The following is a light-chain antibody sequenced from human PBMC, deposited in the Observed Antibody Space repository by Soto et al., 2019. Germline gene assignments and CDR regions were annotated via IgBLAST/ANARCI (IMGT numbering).Light chain of an antibody. CDR2: GVT. CDR1: HNDIGTYDY. CDR3: SSFTSSRIYV. Sequence: QSFLTQPTSVSGSPGQSITISCAGNHNDIGTYDYVSWYQQRPGRAPRLLIHGVTTRPSGISDRFSASKSGLTASLTISGLQPEDEADYYCSSFTSSRIYVFGPGTKVTVL. V-gene: IGLV2-14*03. J-gene: IGLJ1*01.